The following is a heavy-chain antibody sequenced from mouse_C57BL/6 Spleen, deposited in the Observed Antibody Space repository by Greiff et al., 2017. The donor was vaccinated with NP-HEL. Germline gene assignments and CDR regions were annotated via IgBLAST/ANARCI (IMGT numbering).Heavy chain of an antibody. V-gene: IGHV14-4*01. J-gene: IGHJ4*01. Sequence: EVQLQQSGAELVRPGASVKLSCTASGFNIKDDYMHWVKQRPEQGLEWIGWIDPENGDTEYASKFQGKATITADTSSNTAYLQLSSLTSEDTAVYYRTTGGPAYYAMDYWGQGTSVTVSS. CDR1: GFNIKDDY. CDR2: IDPENGDT. CDR3: TTGGPAYYAMDY.